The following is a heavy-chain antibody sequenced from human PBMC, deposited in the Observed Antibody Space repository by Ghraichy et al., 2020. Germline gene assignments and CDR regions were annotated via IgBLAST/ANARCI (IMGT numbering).Heavy chain of an antibody. Sequence: GGSLRLSCAASEFTFRGYWMSWVRQAPGKRLEWVANINQDGSEKSYVESVKGRFIISRDNAENSLYLQINSLRAEDTAVYYCAREDKNTFDLWGRGTMVTVSS. V-gene: IGHV3-7*01. CDR2: INQDGSEK. CDR3: AREDKNTFDL. CDR1: EFTFRGYW. J-gene: IGHJ3*01.